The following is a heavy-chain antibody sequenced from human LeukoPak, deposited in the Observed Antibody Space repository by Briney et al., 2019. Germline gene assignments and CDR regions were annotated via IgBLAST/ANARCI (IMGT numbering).Heavy chain of an antibody. J-gene: IGHJ5*02. Sequence: ASVEVSCKASGYTFTGYYMHWVRQAPGQGLEWMGWINPNSGGTNYAQKFQGRVTMTRDTSISTAYMELSRLRSDDTAVYYCARDRCSGGSCYSDWFDPWGQGTLVTVSS. CDR1: GYTFTGYY. CDR2: INPNSGGT. V-gene: IGHV1-2*02. CDR3: ARDRCSGGSCYSDWFDP. D-gene: IGHD2-15*01.